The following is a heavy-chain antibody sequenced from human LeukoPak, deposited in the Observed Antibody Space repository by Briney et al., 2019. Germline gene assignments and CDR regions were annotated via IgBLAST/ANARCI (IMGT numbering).Heavy chain of an antibody. CDR1: GFIFSGYA. V-gene: IGHV3-30-3*01. CDR2: ISYDGSNE. J-gene: IGHJ4*02. D-gene: IGHD1-26*01. Sequence: GGSLRLSCAASGAASGFIFSGYAMHWVRQAPGKGLEWVAIISYDGSNEYYAGSVRGRFTISRDNSKNTLYLQMNSLRADDTAVYYCARDSRSYCTGTEFWGQGTLVTVSS. CDR3: ARDSRSYCTGTEF.